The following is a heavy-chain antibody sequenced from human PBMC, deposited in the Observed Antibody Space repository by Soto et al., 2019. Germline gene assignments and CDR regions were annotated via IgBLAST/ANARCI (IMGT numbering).Heavy chain of an antibody. D-gene: IGHD6-25*01. CDR1: EGTFSSYS. CDR2: IIPLLGTA. V-gene: IGHV1-69*06. Sequence: QEELVQSGAEVKKPGSSVNVSCKASEGTFSSYSITWVRQAPGQRLEWMGEIIPLLGTANYAQKFRGRVTITGDKSTSTIYMGLSSLRSDDTAVYYCARDPVDLFGYMDVWGQGTTVTVSS. J-gene: IGHJ6*02. CDR3: ARDPVDLFGYMDV.